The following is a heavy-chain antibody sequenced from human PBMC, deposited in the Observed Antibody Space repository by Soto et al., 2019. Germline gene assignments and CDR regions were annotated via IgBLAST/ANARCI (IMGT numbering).Heavy chain of an antibody. CDR2: IYYSGST. Sequence: SETLSLTCTVSGGSISSSSYYWGWIRQPPGKGLEWIGSIYYSGSTYYNPSLKSRVTISVDTSKNQFSLKLSSVTAADTAVYYCARHTSGMDYDILTGYGLDYWGQGTLVTVSS. J-gene: IGHJ4*02. CDR1: GGSISSSSYY. CDR3: ARHTSGMDYDILTGYGLDY. V-gene: IGHV4-39*01. D-gene: IGHD3-9*01.